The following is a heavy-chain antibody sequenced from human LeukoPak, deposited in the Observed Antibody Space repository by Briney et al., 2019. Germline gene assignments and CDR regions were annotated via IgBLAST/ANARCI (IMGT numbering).Heavy chain of an antibody. V-gene: IGHV3-43*02. CDR2: ISGDGTTT. CDR1: GFTFADYF. D-gene: IGHD6-19*01. J-gene: IGHJ4*02. Sequence: GGSLRLSCAASGFTFADYFMHWVRQAPGKGLECISFISGDGTTTYYRDSVRGRFTISRDNSKNSLYLQLESLRADDTALYFCATSHGWSPDHWGQGTLVIVSS. CDR3: ATSHGWSPDH.